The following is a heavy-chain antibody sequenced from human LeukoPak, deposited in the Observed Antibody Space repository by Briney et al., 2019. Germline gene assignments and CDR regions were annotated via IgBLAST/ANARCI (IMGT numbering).Heavy chain of an antibody. Sequence: GGSLRLSCAASGFTFSSYEMNWVRQAPGKGLEWVSYISSSGSAIYYADSVKGRFTISRDNAKNSLYLQMSTLRAEDTALYYCVKDVGGSYAFDYWGQGILVTVAS. CDR2: ISSSGSAI. J-gene: IGHJ4*02. CDR1: GFTFSSYE. V-gene: IGHV3-48*03. CDR3: VKDVGGSYAFDY. D-gene: IGHD1-26*01.